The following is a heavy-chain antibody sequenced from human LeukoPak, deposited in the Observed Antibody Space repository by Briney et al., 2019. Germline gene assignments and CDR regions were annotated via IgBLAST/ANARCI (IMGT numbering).Heavy chain of an antibody. Sequence: GGSLRLFCAASGFTFSSYTMNWVRQAPGKGLEWVSAINGRGDSTFHADSVKGQFTISRDNSKSTVYLQMNSLRADDTAVYYCEKERQTGDYFTSDFWGQGTLVTVSS. CDR3: EKERQTGDYFTSDF. J-gene: IGHJ4*02. CDR2: INGRGDST. D-gene: IGHD4-17*01. V-gene: IGHV3-23*01. CDR1: GFTFSSYT.